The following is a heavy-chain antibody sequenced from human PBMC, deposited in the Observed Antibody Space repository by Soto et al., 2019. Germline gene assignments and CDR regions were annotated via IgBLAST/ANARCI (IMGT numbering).Heavy chain of an antibody. CDR3: ARDRSNSPDFSDS. J-gene: IGHJ4*02. Sequence: SETLSLTCSVSGDSINNYEYYWTWIRQPPGEGLEWIGHIYYTGSTSYNPSLESRISISLDTSRNQFSLKVNSVSAADTAVYYCARDRSNSPDFSDSWGQGTLVTVS. V-gene: IGHV4-30-4*01. CDR2: IYYTGST. D-gene: IGHD1-1*01. CDR1: GDSINNYEYY.